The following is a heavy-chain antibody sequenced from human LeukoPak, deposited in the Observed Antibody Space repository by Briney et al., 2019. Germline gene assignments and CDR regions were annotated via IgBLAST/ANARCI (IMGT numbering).Heavy chain of an antibody. CDR1: GGSVSSGSYY. V-gene: IGHV4-61*01. CDR3: ARAPMVRGVIITSDYYYGMDV. J-gene: IGHJ6*02. Sequence: SETLSLTCTVSGGSVSSGSYYWSWIRQPPGKGLEWIGYIYYSGSTNYNPSLKSRVTISVDRSKNQFSLKLSSVTAADTAVYYCARAPMVRGVIITSDYYYGMDVWGQGTTVTVSS. D-gene: IGHD3-10*01. CDR2: IYYSGST.